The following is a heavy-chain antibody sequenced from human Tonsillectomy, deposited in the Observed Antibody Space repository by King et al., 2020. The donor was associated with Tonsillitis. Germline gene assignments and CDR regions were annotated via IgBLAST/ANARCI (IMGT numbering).Heavy chain of an antibody. Sequence: VQLVESGGGVVQPGRSLRLSCAASGFTFSSYGMHWVRQAPGKGLEWVAVISYDGSNKYYADSVKGRFTISRDNSKNTLYLQMNSLRAEDTAVYYCAKDSDYLGYCSGGSCSLFHYWGQGTLVTVSS. CDR2: ISYDGSNK. CDR1: GFTFSSYG. V-gene: IGHV3-30*18. J-gene: IGHJ4*02. D-gene: IGHD2-15*01. CDR3: AKDSDYLGYCSGGSCSLFHY.